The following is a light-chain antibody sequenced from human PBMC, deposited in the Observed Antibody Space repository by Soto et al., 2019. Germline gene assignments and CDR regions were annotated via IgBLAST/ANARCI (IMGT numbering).Light chain of an antibody. J-gene: IGKJ4*01. Sequence: EIVLTQSPGTLSLSPGERATLSCRASQSVSSSSLAWYQHKPGQAPNVLIYRASIRATGIPDRFSGSGSGTDFTLTISRLEPEDFAVYYCQQYGASPLTFGGGTKVEIK. V-gene: IGKV3-20*01. CDR3: QQYGASPLT. CDR1: QSVSSSS. CDR2: RAS.